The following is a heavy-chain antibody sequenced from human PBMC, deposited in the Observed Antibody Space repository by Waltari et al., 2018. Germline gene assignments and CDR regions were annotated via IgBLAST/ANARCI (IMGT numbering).Heavy chain of an antibody. D-gene: IGHD6-13*01. CDR1: GYSISSGYY. J-gene: IGHJ4*02. CDR3: ARESNSGYSSSWPDY. CDR2: IYHSGST. Sequence: QVQLQESGPGLVKPSETLSLTCTVSGYSISSGYYWGWIRPPPGKGLEWIGSIYHSGSTYYNPSLKSRVTISVDTSKNQFSLKLSSVTAADTAVYYCARESNSGYSSSWPDYWGQGTLVTVSS. V-gene: IGHV4-38-2*02.